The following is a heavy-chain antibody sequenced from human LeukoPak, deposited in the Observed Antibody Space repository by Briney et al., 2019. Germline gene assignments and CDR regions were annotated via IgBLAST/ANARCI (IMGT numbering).Heavy chain of an antibody. CDR1: GFTFSSYA. Sequence: PGRSLRLSCAASGFTFSSYAMHWVRQAPGKGLEWVAVISYDGSNKYYADSVKGRCTISRDKSKNTVYLQMNSLRAEDTAVYYCAKEAGYSYGFDYWGQGTLVTVSS. J-gene: IGHJ4*02. CDR2: ISYDGSNK. V-gene: IGHV3-30*04. D-gene: IGHD5-18*01. CDR3: AKEAGYSYGFDY.